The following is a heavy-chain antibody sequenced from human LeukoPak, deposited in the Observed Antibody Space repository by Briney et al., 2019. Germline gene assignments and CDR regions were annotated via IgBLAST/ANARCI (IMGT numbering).Heavy chain of an antibody. CDR3: AKAPANYVDTAMGTFDY. CDR2: ISSSGVST. J-gene: IGHJ4*02. D-gene: IGHD5-18*01. Sequence: PSETLSLTCTVSGGSISSSSYYWGWIRQPPGKGLEWVSAISSSGVSTYYADSVKGRFTISRDNSKNTLYLQMNSLRAEDTAVYYCAKAPANYVDTAMGTFDYWGQGTLVTVSS. V-gene: IGHV3-23*01. CDR1: GGSISSSSYY.